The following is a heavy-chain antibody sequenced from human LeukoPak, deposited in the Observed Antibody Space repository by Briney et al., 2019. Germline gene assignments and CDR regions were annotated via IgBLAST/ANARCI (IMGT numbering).Heavy chain of an antibody. D-gene: IGHD3-22*01. V-gene: IGHV1-18*01. J-gene: IGHJ4*02. Sequence: ASVTVSCKASGYTFTSYGISWVRQAPGQGLEWMGWISAYNGNTNYAQKLQGRVTMTTDTSTSTAYMELRSLRSDDTAVYYCARDDYDSSDYYFDYWGQGTLVTVSS. CDR3: ARDDYDSSDYYFDY. CDR1: GYTFTSYG. CDR2: ISAYNGNT.